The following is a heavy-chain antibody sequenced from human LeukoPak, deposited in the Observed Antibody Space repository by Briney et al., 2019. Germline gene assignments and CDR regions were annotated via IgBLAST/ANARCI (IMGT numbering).Heavy chain of an antibody. CDR2: IYSGGNT. D-gene: IGHD2-2*01. CDR3: ARGETSSYDY. Sequence: PGGSLRLSCAASGFTFSNYGIHWVRQAPGKGLEWVSVIYSGGNTYYADSVKGRFTISRDNSKNTVYLQMNSLRAEDTAVYYCARGETSSYDYWGQGTLVTVSS. J-gene: IGHJ4*02. V-gene: IGHV3-NL1*01. CDR1: GFTFSNYG.